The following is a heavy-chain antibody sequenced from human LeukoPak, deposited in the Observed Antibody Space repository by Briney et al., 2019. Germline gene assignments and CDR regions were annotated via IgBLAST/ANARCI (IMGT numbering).Heavy chain of an antibody. J-gene: IGHJ4*02. Sequence: PSETLSLTCTVSGGSISSGGYYWSWIRQHPGKGLEWIGYIYYSGSTYYNPSLKSRVTISVDTSKNQFSLKLSSVTAADTAVYYCARDRGYSYGYYFDCWGQGTLVTVSS. D-gene: IGHD5-18*01. CDR3: ARDRGYSYGYYFDC. CDR1: GGSISSGGYY. CDR2: IYYSGST. V-gene: IGHV4-31*03.